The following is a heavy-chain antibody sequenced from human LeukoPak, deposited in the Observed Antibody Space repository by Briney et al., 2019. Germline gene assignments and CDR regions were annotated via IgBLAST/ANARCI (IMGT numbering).Heavy chain of an antibody. D-gene: IGHD6-13*01. CDR3: ARGDPYSSSWYFDP. CDR1: GGSISRYY. CDR2: IDDSGNT. J-gene: IGHJ5*02. Sequence: SETLSLTCTVSGGSISRYYWSWIRRPPGKGLEWIGYIDDSGNTNYNPSLKSQVTISVDKSKNQFSLKLSFVTAADTAVYYCARGDPYSSSWYFDPWGQGTLVTVSS. V-gene: IGHV4-59*01.